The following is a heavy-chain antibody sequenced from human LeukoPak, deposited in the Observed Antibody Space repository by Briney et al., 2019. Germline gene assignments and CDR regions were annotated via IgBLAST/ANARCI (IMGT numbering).Heavy chain of an antibody. V-gene: IGHV3-21*01. CDR1: GFTFSSYS. D-gene: IGHD4-11*01. CDR3: AMATVTTREGYFDY. Sequence: NPGGSLRLSCAASGFTFSSYSMNWVHQAPGKGLEWVSSISSSSSYIYYADSVKGRFTISRDNAKNSLYLQMNNLRAEDTAVYYCAMATVTTREGYFDYWGQGTLVTVSS. CDR2: ISSSSSYI. J-gene: IGHJ4*02.